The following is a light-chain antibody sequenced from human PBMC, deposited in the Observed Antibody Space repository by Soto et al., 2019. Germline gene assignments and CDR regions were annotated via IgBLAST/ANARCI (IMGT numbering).Light chain of an antibody. CDR3: CSYASSSSYV. CDR2: DVT. J-gene: IGLJ1*01. Sequence: QSALTQPASVSGSPGQSITISCTGTDSDIGVYNYVSWYQQYPGKAPKLMIYDVTNRPSGVSSRFSGSKSGNTASLTISGLQAEDEADYYCCSYASSSSYVFGTGTKLTVL. CDR1: DSDIGVYNY. V-gene: IGLV2-14*03.